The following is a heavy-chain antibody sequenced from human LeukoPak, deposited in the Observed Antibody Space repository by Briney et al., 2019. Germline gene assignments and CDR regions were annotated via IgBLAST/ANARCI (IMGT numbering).Heavy chain of an antibody. Sequence: ASVKVSSKASGYSFIDYYVRCGRQAPGQRLEWMGVINPLGGSTTYAQRFQGRVTMTRDTSTRSLYMELRSLRIDDTAVYFCATFFGSGNYQLDYWGQGTVVIVSS. D-gene: IGHD3-10*01. CDR1: GYSFIDYY. J-gene: IGHJ4*02. CDR2: INPLGGST. CDR3: ATFFGSGNYQLDY. V-gene: IGHV1-46*01.